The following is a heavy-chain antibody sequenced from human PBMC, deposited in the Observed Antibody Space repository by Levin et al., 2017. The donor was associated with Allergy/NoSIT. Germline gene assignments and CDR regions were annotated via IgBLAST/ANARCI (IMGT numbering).Heavy chain of an antibody. CDR1: GGSVSSGTYY. CDR2: INYRGFT. V-gene: IGHV4-61*01. D-gene: IGHD5/OR15-5a*01. Sequence: SETLSLTCSVSGGSVSSGTYYWSWIRRPPGKGLEWIGYINYRGFTKYNPSLKSRVTISVDTSKNEFSLKVTSVTPADTAVYYCARNRIIVSGGNDYYYGMDVWGQGTTVTVSS. J-gene: IGHJ6*02. CDR3: ARNRIIVSGGNDYYYGMDV.